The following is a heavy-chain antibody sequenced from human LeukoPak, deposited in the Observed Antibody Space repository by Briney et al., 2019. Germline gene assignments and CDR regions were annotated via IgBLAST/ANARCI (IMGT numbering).Heavy chain of an antibody. CDR3: AREKCSGGTCYSTVDY. CDR2: ISYDGSNT. CDR1: GFTFSSYG. J-gene: IGHJ4*02. D-gene: IGHD2-15*01. Sequence: AGGSLRLSCAASGFTFSSYGMHWVRQAPGKGLEWVAVISYDGSNTYYADSVKGRFTISRDNSKNMLYLQMNSLRVEDTAIYYCAREKCSGGTCYSTVDYWGQGTLVTVSS. V-gene: IGHV3-30*03.